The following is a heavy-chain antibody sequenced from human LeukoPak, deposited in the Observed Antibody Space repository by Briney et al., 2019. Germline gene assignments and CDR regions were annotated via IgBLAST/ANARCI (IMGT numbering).Heavy chain of an antibody. CDR3: ATPLRANHCNYYLDV. J-gene: IGHJ6*03. V-gene: IGHV4-39*01. CDR1: GGSISSSTYY. D-gene: IGHD1-14*01. CDR2: IYSSGST. Sequence: SETLSLTCTVSGGSISSSTYYWGWIRQPPGKGLEWIGSIYSSGSTYYNPSLKSRVTISVDTSKNQFSLNLSSVTAADTAVYYCATPLRANHCNYYLDVWGKGTTVTVSS.